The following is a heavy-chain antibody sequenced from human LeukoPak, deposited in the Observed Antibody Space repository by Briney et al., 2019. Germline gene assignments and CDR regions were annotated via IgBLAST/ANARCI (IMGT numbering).Heavy chain of an antibody. J-gene: IGHJ6*02. V-gene: IGHV3-15*01. Sequence: GGSLRLSGAASGFTFTNAWPGWVRQAPGKGLEWLCRIKSKAAGETTHYAAPVRDRFIISRDDSTNTVYLQMNSLRAEDTAVYYCARELADGNNLGHYYYYGMDVWGQGTTVTVSS. CDR1: GFTFTNAW. CDR3: ARELADGNNLGHYYYYGMDV. CDR2: IKSKAAGETT. D-gene: IGHD5-24*01.